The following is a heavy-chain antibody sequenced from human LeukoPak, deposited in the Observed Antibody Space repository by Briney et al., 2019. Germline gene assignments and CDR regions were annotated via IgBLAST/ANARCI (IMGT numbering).Heavy chain of an antibody. CDR3: AKDFRPYCSSTSCYPHFDY. V-gene: IGHV3-30*18. CDR2: ISYDGSNK. Sequence: GGSLRLSCAASGFTFSSYGMHWVRQAPGKGLEWVAVISYDGSNKYYADSVKGRFTISRDNSKNTLYLQMNSLRAEDTAVYYCAKDFRPYCSSTSCYPHFDYWGQGTLVTVSS. J-gene: IGHJ4*02. CDR1: GFTFSSYG. D-gene: IGHD2-2*01.